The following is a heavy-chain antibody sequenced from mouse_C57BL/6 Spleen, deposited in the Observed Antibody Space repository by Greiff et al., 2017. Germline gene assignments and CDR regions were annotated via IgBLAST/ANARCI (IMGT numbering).Heavy chain of an antibody. CDR3: ARNYYGRSWDLDV. V-gene: IGHV1-52*01. CDR1: GYTFTSYW. CDR2: IDPSDSET. Sequence: QVQLQQPGAELVRPGSSVKLSCKASGYTFTSYWMHWVKQRPIQGLEWIGNIDPSDSETHYNQKFKDKATLTVDKSSSTAYMQLSSLTSEDSAVYYCARNYYGRSWDLDVWGTGTTVTVSS. D-gene: IGHD1-1*01. J-gene: IGHJ1*03.